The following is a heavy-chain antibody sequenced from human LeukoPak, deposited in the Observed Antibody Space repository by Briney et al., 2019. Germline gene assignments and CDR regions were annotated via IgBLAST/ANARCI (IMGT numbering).Heavy chain of an antibody. D-gene: IGHD5-18*01. Sequence: GASVKVSCKASGYTFSSFDINWVRQAPGQGPEWMGLVSAYNGNTNYAQGLQGRVTMTTDTSTTTAYLELRSLRSDDTAVYYCARRDTTMSLYFFDYWGQGTLVTVSS. CDR2: VSAYNGNT. CDR3: ARRDTTMSLYFFDY. CDR1: GYTFSSFD. V-gene: IGHV1-18*01. J-gene: IGHJ4*02.